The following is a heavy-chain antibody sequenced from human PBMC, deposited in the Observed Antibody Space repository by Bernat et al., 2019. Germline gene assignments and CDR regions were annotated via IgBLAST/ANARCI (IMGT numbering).Heavy chain of an antibody. CDR3: ARDAKPYSSSSDNWFDP. Sequence: QVQLVESGGGVVQPGRSLRLSCAASGFTFSSYAMHWVRQAPGKGLEWVAVISYDGSNKYYADSVKGRFTISRDNSKNTLYLQMNSLRAEDTAVYYCARDAKPYSSSSDNWFDPWGQGTLVTVSS. V-gene: IGHV3-30*14. CDR2: ISYDGSNK. D-gene: IGHD6-6*01. CDR1: GFTFSSYA. J-gene: IGHJ5*02.